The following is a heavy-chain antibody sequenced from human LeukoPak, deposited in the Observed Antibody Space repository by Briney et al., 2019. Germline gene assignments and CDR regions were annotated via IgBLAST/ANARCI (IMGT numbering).Heavy chain of an antibody. CDR2: IIPIFGTA. J-gene: IGHJ4*02. CDR1: GGTFSSYA. D-gene: IGHD3-22*01. CDR3: ARGYYYDSSGYRYYFDY. Sequence: SVKVSCKASGGTFSSYAISWVRQAPGQGLEWMGGIIPIFGTANYAQKFQGRVTITTDESTSTAYTELSSLRSEDTAVYYCARGYYYDSSGYRYYFDYWGQGTLVTVSS. V-gene: IGHV1-69*05.